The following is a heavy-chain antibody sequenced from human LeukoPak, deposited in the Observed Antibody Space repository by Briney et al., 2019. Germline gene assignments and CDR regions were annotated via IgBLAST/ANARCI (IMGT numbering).Heavy chain of an antibody. J-gene: IGHJ4*02. CDR3: ATVRQGTSRDFEY. D-gene: IGHD1-7*01. CDR1: GFTFSSYA. CDR2: MSGGGGST. Sequence: PGGSLRLSCAASGFTFSSYAMSWVRQAPGKGLEWVSSMSGGGGSTYHADSVKGRFTISRDISKNTLSLQMTSLRAEDTAVYFCATVRQGTSRDFEYWGQGTLVTVSS. V-gene: IGHV3-23*01.